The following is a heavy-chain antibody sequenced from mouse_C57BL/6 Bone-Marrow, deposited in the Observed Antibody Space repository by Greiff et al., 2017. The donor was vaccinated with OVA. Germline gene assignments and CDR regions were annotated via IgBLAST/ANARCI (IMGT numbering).Heavy chain of an antibody. CDR1: GYTFTSYW. V-gene: IGHV1-50*01. Sequence: QVQLQQPGAELVKPGASVKLSCKASGYTFTSYWMQWVKQRPGQGLEWIGEIDPSDSYTNYNQKFKGKATLTVDTSSSTAYMQLSSLTSEDSAVYYCARWANWDYFDYGGQGTTLTVSS. J-gene: IGHJ2*01. CDR3: ARWANWDYFDY. CDR2: IDPSDSYT. D-gene: IGHD4-1*01.